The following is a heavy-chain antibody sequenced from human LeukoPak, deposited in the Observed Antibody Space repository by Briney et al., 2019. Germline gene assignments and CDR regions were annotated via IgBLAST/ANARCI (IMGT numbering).Heavy chain of an antibody. CDR3: AKGYCSSTSCYTALGDY. D-gene: IGHD2-2*02. CDR1: GFTFSSYS. V-gene: IGHV3-21*01. J-gene: IGHJ4*02. CDR2: ISSSSSYI. Sequence: PGGSLRLSCAASGFTFSSYSMNWVRQAPGKGLEWVSSISSSSSYIYYADSVKGRFTISRDNAKNSLYLQMNSLRAEDTAVYYCAKGYCSSTSCYTALGDYWGQGTLVTVSS.